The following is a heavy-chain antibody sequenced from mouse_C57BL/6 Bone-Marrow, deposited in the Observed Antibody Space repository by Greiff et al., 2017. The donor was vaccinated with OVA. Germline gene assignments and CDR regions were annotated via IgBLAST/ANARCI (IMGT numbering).Heavy chain of an antibody. D-gene: IGHD2-2*01. Sequence: VQLKEYGPELVKPGASVKMSCKASGYTFTDYNMHWVKQSHGKSLEWIGYINPNNGGTSYNQKFKGKATLTVNKSSSTAYMELRSLTSEDSAVYYCARGVGGYEDYWGQGTTLTVSS. CDR2: INPNNGGT. V-gene: IGHV1-22*01. CDR1: GYTFTDYN. CDR3: ARGVGGYEDY. J-gene: IGHJ2*01.